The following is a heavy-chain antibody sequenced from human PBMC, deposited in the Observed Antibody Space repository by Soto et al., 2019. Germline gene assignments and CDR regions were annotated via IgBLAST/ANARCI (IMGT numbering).Heavy chain of an antibody. D-gene: IGHD2-2*01. J-gene: IGHJ4*02. CDR2: IRSKANSYAT. V-gene: IGHV3-73*02. Sequence: EVQLVESGGGLVQPRGSLKLSCAASGFTFSGSAMHWVRQASGKGLEWVGRIRSKANSYATAYAASVKGRFTIYRDDSKNTAYLQMNSLKTEDTAVYYCTRHCSSASCRNPIFDSWGQGTLVTVSS. CDR3: TRHCSSASCRNPIFDS. CDR1: GFTFSGSA.